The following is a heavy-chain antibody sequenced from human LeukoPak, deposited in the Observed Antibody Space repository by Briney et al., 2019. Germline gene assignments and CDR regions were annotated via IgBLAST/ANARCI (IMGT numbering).Heavy chain of an antibody. CDR1: GFTFSTYS. J-gene: IGHJ4*02. CDR2: ISSSSTYI. D-gene: IGHD3-10*01. V-gene: IGHV3-21*01. CDR3: ARDFPSSYGNFDY. Sequence: GGSLRLSCAASGFTFSTYSMNWVRQAPGKGLEWVSSISSSSTYIFYADSVKGRFTISRDNAKNSLYLQMNSLRAEDSAVYYCARDFPSSYGNFDYWGQGTLVTVSS.